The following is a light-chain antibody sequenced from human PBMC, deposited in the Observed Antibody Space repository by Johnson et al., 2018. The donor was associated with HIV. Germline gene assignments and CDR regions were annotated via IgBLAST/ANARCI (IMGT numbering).Light chain of an antibody. CDR1: SSNIGNNY. Sequence: HSVLSQPPSVSAAPGQKVTISCSGSSSNIGNNYVSWYQQLPGKAPKLLIYDNNKRPSGIRDRLSGSKSGTSATLGITGLQTGDEADYYCGTWDSSLSAYVIGTGTKVTVL. V-gene: IGLV1-51*01. CDR3: GTWDSSLSAYV. CDR2: DNN. J-gene: IGLJ1*01.